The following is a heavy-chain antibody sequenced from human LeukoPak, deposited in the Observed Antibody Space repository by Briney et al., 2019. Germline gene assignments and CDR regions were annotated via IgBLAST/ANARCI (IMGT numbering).Heavy chain of an antibody. CDR3: ADAGYSSSWPRG. V-gene: IGHV3-74*01. Sequence: GGSLRLSCAASGFTFSSYWMHWVRQAPGKGLVWVSRINSDGSSTSYADSVKGRFTISRDNAKNTLYLQMNSLRAEDTAVYYCADAGYSSSWPRGWGQGTLVTVSS. CDR2: INSDGSST. D-gene: IGHD6-13*01. CDR1: GFTFSSYW. J-gene: IGHJ4*02.